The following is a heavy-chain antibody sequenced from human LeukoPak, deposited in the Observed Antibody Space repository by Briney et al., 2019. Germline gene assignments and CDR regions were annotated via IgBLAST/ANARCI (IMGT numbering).Heavy chain of an antibody. CDR2: ISGSGVST. Sequence: GGSLRLSCAASGFTFSRYAMSWVRQAPGKGLEWVSVISGSGVSTYYADSVKGRFTISRDNSKNTLYLQMNSLRAEDTAVYYCAKDYLDIVVVPAALDAFDIWGQGTMVTVSS. CDR3: AKDYLDIVVVPAALDAFDI. J-gene: IGHJ3*02. V-gene: IGHV3-23*01. CDR1: GFTFSRYA. D-gene: IGHD2-2*03.